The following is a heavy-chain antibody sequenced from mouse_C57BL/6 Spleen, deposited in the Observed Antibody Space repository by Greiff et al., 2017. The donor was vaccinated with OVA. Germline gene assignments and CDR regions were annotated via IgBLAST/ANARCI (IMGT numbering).Heavy chain of an antibody. J-gene: IGHJ3*01. CDR2: IYPGDGDT. D-gene: IGHD1-1*01. CDR3: ATIYYGSSPFAY. CDR1: GYAFSSSW. V-gene: IGHV1-82*01. Sequence: QVQLKESGPELVKPGASVKISCKASGYAFSSSWMNRVKQRPGKGLEWIGRIYPGDGDTNYNGKFKGKATLTADKSSSTAYMQLSSLTSEDSAVYFCATIYYGSSPFAYWGQGTLVTVSA.